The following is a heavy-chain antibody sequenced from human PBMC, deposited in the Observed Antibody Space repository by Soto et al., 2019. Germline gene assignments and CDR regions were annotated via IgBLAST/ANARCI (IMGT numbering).Heavy chain of an antibody. D-gene: IGHD3-10*01. J-gene: IGHJ4*02. V-gene: IGHV4-30-2*01. Sequence: PSQPLPLTCAVSGGSISSGGYSWSWIRPPPGKGLEWIGYIYHSGSTYYSPSLKSRVTISVDTSKNQFSLKLSSVTAADTAVYYCACGITMVRGVNFVYWGQGTLVTVSS. CDR3: ACGITMVRGVNFVY. CDR1: GGSISSGGYS. CDR2: IYHSGST.